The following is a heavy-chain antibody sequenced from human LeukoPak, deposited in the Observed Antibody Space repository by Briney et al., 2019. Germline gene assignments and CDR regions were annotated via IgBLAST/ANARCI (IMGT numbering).Heavy chain of an antibody. J-gene: IGHJ4*02. Sequence: SVKVSCKASGGTFSSYAVSWVRQAPGQGLEWMGGIIPIFGTANYAQKFQGRVTITTDESTSTAYMELSSLRSEDTAVYYCIRSIAVAGNFGYWGQGTLVTVSS. V-gene: IGHV1-69*05. CDR1: GGTFSSYA. D-gene: IGHD6-19*01. CDR2: IIPIFGTA. CDR3: IRSIAVAGNFGY.